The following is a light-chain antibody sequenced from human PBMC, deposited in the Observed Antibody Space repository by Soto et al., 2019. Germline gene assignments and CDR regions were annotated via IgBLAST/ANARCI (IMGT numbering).Light chain of an antibody. CDR2: GNS. CDR3: QSYDSSLSAL. J-gene: IGLJ3*02. V-gene: IGLV1-40*01. CDR1: SSNIGAGYD. Sequence: QSVLTQPPSVSGAPGQRVTISCTWSSSNIGAGYDVHWYQQLPGTAPKLLIYGNSNRPSGVPDRFSGSKSGTSAPLAITGLQAEDEADYYCQSYDSSLSALFGGGTKLTVL.